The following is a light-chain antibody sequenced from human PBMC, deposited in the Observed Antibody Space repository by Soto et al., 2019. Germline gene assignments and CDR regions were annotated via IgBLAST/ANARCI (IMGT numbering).Light chain of an antibody. J-gene: IGKJ4*01. CDR2: GEY. CDR3: QQYTSWPLN. Sequence: EGVMTQSPATLSVSLGEIATLSCIASQSVSSNLAWYQQKHGQAKRLLVYGEYTRATGLTARFSGSGSGTEFTITISSMQSEDFEVYYCQQYTSWPLNFGGGTKV. CDR1: QSVSSN. V-gene: IGKV3-15*01.